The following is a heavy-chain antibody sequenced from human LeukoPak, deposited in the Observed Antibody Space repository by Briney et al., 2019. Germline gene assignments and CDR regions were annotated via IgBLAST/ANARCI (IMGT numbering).Heavy chain of an antibody. CDR3: ARVPGIAVAGTLDY. CDR2: IIPIFGTA. CDR1: GGTFSSYA. V-gene: IGHV1-69*13. D-gene: IGHD6-19*01. J-gene: IGHJ4*02. Sequence: ASVKVSCKASGGTFSSYAISWVRQAPGQGLEWMRGIIPIFGTANYAQKFQGRVTITADESTSTAYMELSSLRSEDTAVYYCARVPGIAVAGTLDYWGQGTLSPSPQ.